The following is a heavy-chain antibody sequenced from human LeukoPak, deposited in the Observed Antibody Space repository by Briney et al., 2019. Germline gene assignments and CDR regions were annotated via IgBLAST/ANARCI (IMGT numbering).Heavy chain of an antibody. D-gene: IGHD3-10*01. V-gene: IGHV1-69*13. CDR1: GGTFSSYA. CDR2: IIPIFGTA. Sequence: SVKVSCKASGGTFSSYAISWVRQAPGQGLEWMGGIIPIFGTANYAQKFQGRVTITADESTSTAYMELSSLRSEDTAVYYCARAMVQGVRPPYYYYYYMDVWGKGTTVTVSS. J-gene: IGHJ6*03. CDR3: ARAMVQGVRPPYYYYYYMDV.